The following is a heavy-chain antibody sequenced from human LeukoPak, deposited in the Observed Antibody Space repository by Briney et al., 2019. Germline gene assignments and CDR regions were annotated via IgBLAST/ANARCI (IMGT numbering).Heavy chain of an antibody. J-gene: IGHJ3*02. CDR2: ISSSSSYI. Sequence: SGGSLRLSCAASGFTFSSYSMNWVRQAPGKGLEWVSSISSSSSYIYYADSVKGRFTISRDNAKNSLYLQMNSLRAEDTAVYYCARAKSDAFDIWGQGTMVTVSS. CDR3: ARAKSDAFDI. CDR1: GFTFSSYS. V-gene: IGHV3-21*01.